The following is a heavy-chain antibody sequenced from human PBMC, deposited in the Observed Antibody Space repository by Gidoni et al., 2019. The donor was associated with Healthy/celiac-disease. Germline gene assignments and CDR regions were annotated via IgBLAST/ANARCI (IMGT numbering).Heavy chain of an antibody. V-gene: IGHV3-53*02. CDR2: LYSGGST. Sequence: EVQLVETGGGLIQPGGSLRLSCAASGFTVSSNYMSWVRQAPGKGLEWVSVLYSGGSTYYADSVKGRFTISRDNSKNTLYLQMNSLRAEDTAVYYCARDNKIFGVAGGYDAFDIWGQGTMVTVSS. J-gene: IGHJ3*02. D-gene: IGHD3-3*01. CDR1: GFTVSSNY. CDR3: ARDNKIFGVAGGYDAFDI.